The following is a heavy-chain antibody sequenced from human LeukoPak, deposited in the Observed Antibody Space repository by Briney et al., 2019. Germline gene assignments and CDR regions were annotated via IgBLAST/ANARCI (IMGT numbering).Heavy chain of an antibody. CDR2: ISTSSIYI. J-gene: IGHJ6*04. CDR1: GFTFSSYS. CDR3: AKSGDDSSQGLDV. Sequence: GGSLRLSCAASGFTFSSYSMNWVRQAPGKGLEWVSSISTSSIYIYYADSVNGRFTISRDNAKNSLYLQMNSLRAEDTAVYYCAKSGDDSSQGLDVWGKGTTVTVSS. D-gene: IGHD3-22*01. V-gene: IGHV3-21*01.